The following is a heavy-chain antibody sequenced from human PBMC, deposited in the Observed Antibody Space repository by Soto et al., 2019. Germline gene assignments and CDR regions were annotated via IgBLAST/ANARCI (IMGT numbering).Heavy chain of an antibody. D-gene: IGHD2-15*01. CDR2: ISGSGGST. V-gene: IGHV3-23*01. Sequence: EVQLLESGGGLVQPGGSLRLSCAASGFTFSSYAMSWVRQAPGKGLEWVSDISGSGGSTYYADSVKGRFTISRDNSKNTLYLQMNSLRAEDTAVYYCAKARSKGGLFGYWGQGTLVTVSS. CDR3: AKARSKGGLFGY. CDR1: GFTFSSYA. J-gene: IGHJ4*02.